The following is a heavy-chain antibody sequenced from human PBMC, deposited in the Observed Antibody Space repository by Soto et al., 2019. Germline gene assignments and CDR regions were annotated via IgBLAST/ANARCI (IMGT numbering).Heavy chain of an antibody. CDR2: VYFSGST. CDR1: GDSINSGDYY. CDR3: ARDTIWTYPWNCARLNSLGP. D-gene: IGHD3-3*01. J-gene: IGHJ4*02. Sequence: SETLSLTCTVSGDSINSGDYYWTWMRQAPGKGLQCVGHVYFSGSTNYNPSLKSRVTISLDTSKNQFSLKLRSVTAGDTAVYYCARDTIWTYPWNCARLNSLGPGGQGPLVTVSS. V-gene: IGHV4-61*08.